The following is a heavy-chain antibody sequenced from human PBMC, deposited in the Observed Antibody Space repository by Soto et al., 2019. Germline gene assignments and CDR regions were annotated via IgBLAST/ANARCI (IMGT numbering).Heavy chain of an antibody. J-gene: IGHJ4*02. V-gene: IGHV1-69*13. CDR1: GGTFSSYA. Sequence: ASVKVSCKASGGTFSSYAISWVRQAPGQGLEWMGGIIPIFGTANYAQKFQGRVTITADESTSTAYMELSSLRSEDTAVYYCARESRTGTTISYWGQGTLVTVSS. CDR2: IIPIFGTA. D-gene: IGHD1-7*01. CDR3: ARESRTGTTISY.